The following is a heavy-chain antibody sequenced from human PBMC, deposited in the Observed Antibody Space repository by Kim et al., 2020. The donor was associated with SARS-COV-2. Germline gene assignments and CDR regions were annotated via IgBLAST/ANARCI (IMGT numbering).Heavy chain of an antibody. Sequence: SVKVSCKASGGTFSTYAFNWVRQAPGQGLEWMGGIIPIFGTTNYAQKFQGRVTIPAHKFTTTAFMELGSLRFDDTAVYYCEGAEYYDASGLFDYWGQGT. V-gene: IGHV1-69*06. CDR1: GGTFSTYA. CDR3: EGAEYYDASGLFDY. CDR2: IIPIFGTT. D-gene: IGHD3-22*01. J-gene: IGHJ4*02.